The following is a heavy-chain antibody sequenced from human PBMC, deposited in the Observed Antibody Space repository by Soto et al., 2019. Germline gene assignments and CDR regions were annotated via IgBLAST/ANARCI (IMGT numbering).Heavy chain of an antibody. Sequence: QVQVVESGGGVVQPGRSLRLSCAGSGFTFSSYAMHWVRQAPGKGLEWVAVISYDGSEKYYADSVKGRFTISRDNSKNTLYLQMNSLIAEDTALYYCARENYYRSGSYYTFDSLDIWGQGTTVTVSS. CDR1: GFTFSSYA. J-gene: IGHJ3*02. CDR3: ARENYYRSGSYYTFDSLDI. CDR2: ISYDGSEK. V-gene: IGHV3-30-3*01. D-gene: IGHD3-10*01.